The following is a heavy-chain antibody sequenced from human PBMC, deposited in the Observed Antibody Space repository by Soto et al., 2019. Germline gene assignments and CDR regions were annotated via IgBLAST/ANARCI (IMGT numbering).Heavy chain of an antibody. CDR2: IIPIFGTA. CDR3: ARSLMGRYFDWLLYY. CDR1: GGTFSSYA. Sequence: ASVKVSCKASGGTFSSYAISWVRQAPGQGLEWMGGIIPIFGTANYAQKFQGRVTITADESTSTAYMELSSLRSEDTAVYYCARSLMGRYFDWLLYYWGQGTLVTVSS. D-gene: IGHD3-9*01. J-gene: IGHJ4*02. V-gene: IGHV1-69*13.